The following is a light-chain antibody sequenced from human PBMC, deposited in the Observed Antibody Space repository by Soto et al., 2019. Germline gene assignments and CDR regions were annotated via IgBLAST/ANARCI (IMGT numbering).Light chain of an antibody. CDR1: ESVSSH. J-gene: IGKJ2*01. V-gene: IGKV3-11*01. Sequence: EIVWTQSPATLSLSPGERATLSCRASESVSSHLRPYQHKPGQAPRLLIYDASTRATGIPVRFSGSGSGTDIALTFSSLEPEGFATDYCAERSCWPRTCGQGTKVEIK. CDR2: DAS. CDR3: AERSCWPRT.